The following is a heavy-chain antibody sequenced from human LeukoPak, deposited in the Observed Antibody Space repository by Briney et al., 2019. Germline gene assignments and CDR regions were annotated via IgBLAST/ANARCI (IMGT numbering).Heavy chain of an antibody. D-gene: IGHD6-13*01. CDR2: IIPILGIA. Sequence: SVKVSCKASGGTFSSYAISWVRQAPGQGLEWMGRIIPILGIANYAQKFQGRVTITADKSTSTAYMELSSLRSEDTAVYYCARDYQQLVGIDYWGQGTLVTVSS. CDR1: GGTFSSYA. V-gene: IGHV1-69*04. J-gene: IGHJ4*02. CDR3: ARDYQQLVGIDY.